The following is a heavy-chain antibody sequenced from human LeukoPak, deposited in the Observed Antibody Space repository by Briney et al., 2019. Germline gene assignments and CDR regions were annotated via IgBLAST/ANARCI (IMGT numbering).Heavy chain of an antibody. J-gene: IGHJ4*02. CDR1: GFTFSTYA. CDR2: ITRNGGST. Sequence: GGSLRLSCSAAGFTFSTYAMHWVRQARGKGREYVSAITRNGGSTYYPDSLKGRFTISRDNSKSTLDLQMNSLRAEDTAVYYCASHSSRLYYFDYWGQGTLVTVSP. D-gene: IGHD6-13*01. V-gene: IGHV3-64*04. CDR3: ASHSSRLYYFDY.